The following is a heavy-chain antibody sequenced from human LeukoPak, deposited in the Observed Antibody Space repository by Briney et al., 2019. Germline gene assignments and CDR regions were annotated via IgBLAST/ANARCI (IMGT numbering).Heavy chain of an antibody. J-gene: IGHJ4*02. CDR2: MNPNSGNT. CDR3: ARGPGEDY. V-gene: IGHV1-8*01. D-gene: IGHD3-16*01. Sequence: QGLEWMGWMNPNSGNTGYAQKFQGRVTMTRNTSISTAYMELSSLRSEDTAVYYCARGPGEDYWVQGTLVTVS.